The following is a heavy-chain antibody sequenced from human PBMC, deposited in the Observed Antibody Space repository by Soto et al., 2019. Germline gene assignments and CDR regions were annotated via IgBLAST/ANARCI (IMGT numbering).Heavy chain of an antibody. CDR2: IKQDGSEK. J-gene: IGHJ3*02. D-gene: IGHD3-22*01. V-gene: IGHV3-7*01. CDR3: ARSFYDSSGYYPYDAFDI. Sequence: SLRLSCAASGFTFSSYWMSWVRQAPGKGQEWVANIKQDGSEKYYVDSVKGRFTISRDNAKNSLYLQMNSLRAEDTAVYYCARSFYDSSGYYPYDAFDIWGQGTMVTVSS. CDR1: GFTFSSYW.